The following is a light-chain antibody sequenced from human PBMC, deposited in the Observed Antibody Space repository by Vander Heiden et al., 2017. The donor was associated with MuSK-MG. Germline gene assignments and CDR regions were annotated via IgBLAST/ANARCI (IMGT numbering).Light chain of an antibody. V-gene: IGLV2-14*03. CDR1: SSDVGAYDF. CDR3: TSYTSSSTVI. Sequence: QSALTQPAPVYGSPGQSTTIPCTGTSSDVGAYDFDSWYQQRPGKAPTLMIYDVNNRPSGLSNRFSGSKSGNTASLTISGLQAEDEADYYCTSYTSSSTVIFGGGTKLTVL. CDR2: DVN. J-gene: IGLJ2*01.